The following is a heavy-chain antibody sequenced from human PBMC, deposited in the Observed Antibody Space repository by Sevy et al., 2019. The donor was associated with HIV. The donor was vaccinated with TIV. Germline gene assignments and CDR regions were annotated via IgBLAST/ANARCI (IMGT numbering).Heavy chain of an antibody. D-gene: IGHD6-19*01. CDR3: ARDPGIAVAGTCYYFDY. CDR1: GFTFSSYS. Sequence: GGSLRLSCAASGFTFSSYSMSWVRQAPGKGLEWVSSISSSSSYIYYADSVKGRFTISSDNAKNSLYLQMNSLRAEDTAVYYCARDPGIAVAGTCYYFDYWGQGTLVTVSS. J-gene: IGHJ4*02. CDR2: ISSSSSYI. V-gene: IGHV3-21*01.